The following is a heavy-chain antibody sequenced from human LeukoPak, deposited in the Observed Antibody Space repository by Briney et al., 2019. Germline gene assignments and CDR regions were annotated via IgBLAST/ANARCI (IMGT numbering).Heavy chain of an antibody. V-gene: IGHV1-69*06. J-gene: IGHJ6*04. CDR2: IIPIFGTA. CDR1: GGTFSSYA. Sequence: SVKVSCKASGGTFSSYAISWVRQAPGHRLESMGGIIPIFGTANHAQKFQGRVTITADKSTSTAYMELSSLRSEDTAVYYCASRVAGAPNYYGMDVWGKGTTVTVSS. CDR3: ASRVAGAPNYYGMDV. D-gene: IGHD3-10*01.